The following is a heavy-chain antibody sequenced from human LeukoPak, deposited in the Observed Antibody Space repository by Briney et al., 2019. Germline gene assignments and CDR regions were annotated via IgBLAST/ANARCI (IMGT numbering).Heavy chain of an antibody. V-gene: IGHV4-34*01. CDR2: INHSGST. CDR1: GGSISSYY. Sequence: PSETLSLTCTVSGGSISSYYWSWIRQPPGKGLEWIGEINHSGSTNYNPSLKSRVTISVDTSKNQFSLKLSSVTAADTAVYYCARGRMRYPFDYWGQGTLVTVSS. D-gene: IGHD1-1*01. CDR3: ARGRMRYPFDY. J-gene: IGHJ4*02.